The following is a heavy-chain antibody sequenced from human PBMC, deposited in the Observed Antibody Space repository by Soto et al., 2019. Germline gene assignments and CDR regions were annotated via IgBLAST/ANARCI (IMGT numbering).Heavy chain of an antibody. CDR1: GFTFSRYG. Sequence: EVQLVESGGGLVKPGGSLRLSCAASGFTFSRYGMNWLRQAPGKGLEWVASISSSTSYVYYADSVKGRFSTSRDNAKNILYLQMYALRTEDTAVYYCARDPSEGRVGNWFESCGQGTLVTVSP. V-gene: IGHV3-21*06. CDR2: ISSSTSYV. CDR3: ARDPSEGRVGNWFES. J-gene: IGHJ5*01. D-gene: IGHD2-2*01.